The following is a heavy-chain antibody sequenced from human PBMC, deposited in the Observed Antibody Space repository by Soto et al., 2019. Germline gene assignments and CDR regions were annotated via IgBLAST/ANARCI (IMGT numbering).Heavy chain of an antibody. J-gene: IGHJ4*02. CDR1: GFTFSSYA. Sequence: GGSLRLSCAASGFTFSSYAMSWVRQAPGKGLEWVSVISGSGDSTYYADSVKGRFTISRDNSKNTLYLQMNSLRAEDPAVYCCAKSATGTYFDYWGQGTLVTASS. D-gene: IGHD1-1*01. V-gene: IGHV3-23*01. CDR3: AKSATGTYFDY. CDR2: ISGSGDST.